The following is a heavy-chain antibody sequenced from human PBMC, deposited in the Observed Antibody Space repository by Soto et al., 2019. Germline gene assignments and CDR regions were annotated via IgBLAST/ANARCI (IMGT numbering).Heavy chain of an antibody. V-gene: IGHV3-48*03. CDR3: ALAGYDSNYYAVTPLSAGHF. CDR2: ISSSGSII. D-gene: IGHD4-4*01. Sequence: EVQLVESGGGLVQPGRSLRLSCAASEFTFEDYAMHWVRQAPGKGLEWVSYISSSGSIIYYADSVKGRFTISRDNAKNSLYLQMNSLRAEDTAVYYCALAGYDSNYYAVTPLSAGHFWGQGTLVTVSS. CDR1: EFTFEDYA. J-gene: IGHJ4*02.